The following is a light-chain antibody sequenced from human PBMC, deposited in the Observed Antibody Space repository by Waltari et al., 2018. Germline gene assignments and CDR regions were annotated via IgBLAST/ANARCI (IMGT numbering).Light chain of an antibody. Sequence: DIQMTQSPPSLSASVGDRVTITCRASQTIFNYLNWYQQKPGKAPKLLVYGASNLQSGVPPRFGGSGSGTDFTLTISSLQPDDFATYYCQQTFNMVTFGTGTRVDI. V-gene: IGKV1-39*01. J-gene: IGKJ3*01. CDR1: QTIFNY. CDR2: GAS. CDR3: QQTFNMVT.